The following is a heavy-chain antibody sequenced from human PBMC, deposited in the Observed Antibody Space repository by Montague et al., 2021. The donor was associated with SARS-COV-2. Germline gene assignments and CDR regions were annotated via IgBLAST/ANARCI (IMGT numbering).Heavy chain of an antibody. CDR1: NASFDNYY. CDR2: IHYSGRT. D-gene: IGHD2-15*01. J-gene: IGHJ2*01. V-gene: IGHV4-59*01. Sequence: SETLSLTCTVSNASFDNYYWSWVRQSPGKGLEYIGYIHYSGRTYYNPSLRSRVTISIDTSKNQFSLKLMFVTAAETAIYFCARRIVTYYWYFDLWGRGTLVTVSS. CDR3: ARRIVTYYWYFDL.